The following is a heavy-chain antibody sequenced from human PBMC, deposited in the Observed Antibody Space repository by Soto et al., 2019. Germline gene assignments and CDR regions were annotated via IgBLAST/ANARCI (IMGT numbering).Heavy chain of an antibody. J-gene: IGHJ4*02. V-gene: IGHV3-15*01. CDR1: GFTFSNAW. Sequence: GESLKISCAASGFTFSNAWMSWVRQAPGKGLEWVGRIKSKTDGGTTDYAAPVKGRFTISRDDSKNTLYLQMNSLKTEDTAVYYCTTDWFAGNDYGDRYYFDYWGQGTLVTVSS. CDR2: IKSKTDGGTT. D-gene: IGHD4-17*01. CDR3: TTDWFAGNDYGDRYYFDY.